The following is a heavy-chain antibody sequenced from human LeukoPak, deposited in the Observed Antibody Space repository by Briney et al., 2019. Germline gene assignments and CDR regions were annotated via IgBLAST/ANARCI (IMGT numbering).Heavy chain of an antibody. Sequence: SETLSLTSSVSGESIKSTSNYWAWVRQPPGKGLEWIGHIYYSTNTYYNSSLKSRVTISDDTSKNQVSLSLRSVTAADTALYFCVRRVAGTFYFDKWGEGSLVSVSS. J-gene: IGHJ4*02. CDR2: IYYSTNT. D-gene: IGHD6-19*01. V-gene: IGHV4-39*01. CDR3: VRRVAGTFYFDK. CDR1: GESIKSTSNY.